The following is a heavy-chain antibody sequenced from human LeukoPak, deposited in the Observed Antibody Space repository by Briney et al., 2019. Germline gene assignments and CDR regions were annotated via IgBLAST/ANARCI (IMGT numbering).Heavy chain of an antibody. J-gene: IGHJ4*02. CDR3: SRDFKAFGSNPDS. CDR1: GFTFGDYA. CDR2: IRSKVYGGTT. D-gene: IGHD1-26*01. V-gene: IGHV3-49*03. Sequence: GGSLRLSCTVSGFTFGDYAMSWFRQASGKGLEWVGVIRSKVYGGTTEYAASVKDRFTISRDDSKSIAYLQMNSLKTEDTAIYYCSRDFKAFGSNPDSWGQGTLVTVSS.